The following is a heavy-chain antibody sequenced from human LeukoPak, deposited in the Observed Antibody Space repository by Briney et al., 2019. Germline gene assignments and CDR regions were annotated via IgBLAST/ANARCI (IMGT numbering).Heavy chain of an antibody. V-gene: IGHV3-30*18. CDR3: AKSPGVLLWFGSFDY. CDR2: ISYDGSQK. D-gene: IGHD3-10*01. J-gene: IGHJ4*02. Sequence: GGSLRLSCAASGFTFSHYGMHWVRQAPGKGLEWVAIISYDGSQKFYTDSVKGRFTVSRDNSKNTLYLQMNSLRAEDTAVYYCAKSPGVLLWFGSFDYWGQGTLLTVSS. CDR1: GFTFSHYG.